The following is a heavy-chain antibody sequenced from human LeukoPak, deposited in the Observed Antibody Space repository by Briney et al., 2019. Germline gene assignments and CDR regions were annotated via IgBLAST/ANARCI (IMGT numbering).Heavy chain of an antibody. Sequence: GGSLRLSCTASGFTFSDYYMSWIRQAPGKGLEWISYITSSGTTKYYADSVRGRFTISRDNAKNSLYLQMNSLRAEDTAVYYCARVGDSSGYLIQYFDYWGQGISVTVSS. CDR2: ITSSGTTK. D-gene: IGHD3-22*01. CDR1: GFTFSDYY. J-gene: IGHJ4*02. CDR3: ARVGDSSGYLIQYFDY. V-gene: IGHV3-11*04.